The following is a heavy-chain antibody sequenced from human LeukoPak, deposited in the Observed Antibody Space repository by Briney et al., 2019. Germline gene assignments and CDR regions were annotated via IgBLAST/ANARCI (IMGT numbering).Heavy chain of an antibody. J-gene: IGHJ4*02. CDR1: GVTISSSSYY. V-gene: IGHV4-39*01. CDR2: IYYVGNT. CDR3: ARQVRDGTSWSTLFDY. Sequence: SETLSLTCSVSGVTISSSSYYWGWLRQPPGKGLEWIGTIYYVGNTDYTPSLKSRVTISVDTSKNQFSLKVSSVTAADTAVYFCARQVRDGTSWSTLFDYWGQGTLVTVSS. D-gene: IGHD6-13*01.